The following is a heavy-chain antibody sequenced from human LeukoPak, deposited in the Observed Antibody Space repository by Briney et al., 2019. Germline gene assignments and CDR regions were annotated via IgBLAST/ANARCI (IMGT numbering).Heavy chain of an antibody. D-gene: IGHD3-22*01. V-gene: IGHV1-24*01. CDR2: FDPEDGET. CDR1: GYTLTELS. CDR3: ASWYDYYDSSSYYEDFDY. Sequence: ASVKVSCKVSGYTLTELSMHWVRQAPGKGLEWMGGFDPEDGETIYAQKFQGRVSMIRDTSISTAYMQLSRLRSDDTAVYYCASWYDYYDSSSYYEDFDYWGQGTLVTVSS. J-gene: IGHJ4*02.